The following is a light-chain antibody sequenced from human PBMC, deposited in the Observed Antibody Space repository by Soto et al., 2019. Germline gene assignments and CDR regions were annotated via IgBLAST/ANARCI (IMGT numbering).Light chain of an antibody. CDR1: SSDVGGYNY. J-gene: IGLJ2*01. Sequence: QAVLTQPASVSGSPGQSITISCTGTSSDVGGYNYVSWYQQHPGKAPKLMIYEVSNRPSGVSNLFSGSKSGNTASLTISGLQAEDEAHYYCSSYTSSSTLVVFGGGTKLTVL. CDR3: SSYTSSSTLVV. V-gene: IGLV2-14*01. CDR2: EVS.